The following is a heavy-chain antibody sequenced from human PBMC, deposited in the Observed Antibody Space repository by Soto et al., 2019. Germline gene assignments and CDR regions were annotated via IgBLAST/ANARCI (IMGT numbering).Heavy chain of an antibody. CDR2: IKQDGSEK. V-gene: IGHV3-7*05. CDR1: GFTFSSYW. D-gene: IGHD6-19*01. J-gene: IGHJ5*02. CDR3: ARGHSSGWYFLSPRRTPHWFDP. Sequence: EVQLVESGGGLVQPGGSLRLSCAASGFTFSSYWMSWVRQAPGKGLEWVANIKQDGSEKYYVDSVKGRFTISRDNAKNSLYLQMNSLRAEDTAVYYCARGHSSGWYFLSPRRTPHWFDPWGQGTLVTVSS.